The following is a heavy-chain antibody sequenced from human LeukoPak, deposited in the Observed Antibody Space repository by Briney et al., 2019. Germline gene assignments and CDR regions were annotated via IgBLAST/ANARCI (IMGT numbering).Heavy chain of an antibody. CDR2: IYYSGST. CDR3: AREGEAGTSYYVFDD. CDR1: GGSISSYY. V-gene: IGHV4-59*12. J-gene: IGHJ4*02. Sequence: ASETLSLTCTVSGGSISSYYWSWIRQPPGKGLEWIGYIYYSGSTNYNPSLKSRVTISVDTSKNQFSLKLSSVTPEDTALYYCAREGEAGTSYYVFDDWGQGTLVTVSS. D-gene: IGHD1-7*01.